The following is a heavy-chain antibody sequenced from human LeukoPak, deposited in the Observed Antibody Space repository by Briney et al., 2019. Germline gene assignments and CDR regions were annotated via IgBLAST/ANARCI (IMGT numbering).Heavy chain of an antibody. CDR1: LGSIISFF. J-gene: IGHJ6*02. Sequence: PEALSLTRILPLGSIISFFWRCVRPPARGGVEWVWRLYTSGSNNYNPSLKSRVTMSVDTSKKQFSLRLRSVTAADTAVYYWARLFPAAGTPSYYILDVWGQGTTVTVSS. CDR3: ARLFPAAGTPSYYILDV. D-gene: IGHD6-13*01. V-gene: IGHV4-4*07. CDR2: LYTSGSN.